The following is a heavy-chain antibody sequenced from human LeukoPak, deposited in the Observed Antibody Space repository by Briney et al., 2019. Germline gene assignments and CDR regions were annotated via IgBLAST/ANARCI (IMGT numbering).Heavy chain of an antibody. CDR2: IRPDGTEK. Sequence: PGGSLRLSCAASGFTFSHYWMTWVRQAPGKGLEWVANIRPDGTEKYYVGSEKGRFTISRDNAKNSLYLQMNSLRAEDTAVYYCARAGHYYFDYWGQGTLVTVSS. CDR3: ARAGHYYFDY. J-gene: IGHJ4*02. CDR1: GFTFSHYW. V-gene: IGHV3-7*04.